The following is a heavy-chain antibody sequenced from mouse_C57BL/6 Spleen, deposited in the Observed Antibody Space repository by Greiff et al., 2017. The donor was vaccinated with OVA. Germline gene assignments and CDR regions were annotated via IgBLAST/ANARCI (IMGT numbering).Heavy chain of an antibody. CDR3: TREGVCYETRYAIGY. D-gene: IGHD2-4*01. CDR1: GFTFSSYA. CDR2: ISSGGEYI. Sequence: EVKLVESGEGLVKPGGSLNFSCAASGFTFSSYAMSWVRQTPEKRLEWVAYISSGGEYIYYAYTVKGRFHISRDNASNTLYLQMSSRKSEDTAMYYWTREGVCYETRYAIGYWGQRTTVTGSS. V-gene: IGHV5-9-1*02. J-gene: IGHJ4*01.